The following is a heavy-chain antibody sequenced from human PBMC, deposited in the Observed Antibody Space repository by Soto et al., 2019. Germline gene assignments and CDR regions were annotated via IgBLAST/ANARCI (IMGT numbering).Heavy chain of an antibody. Sequence: ASVKVSCKSSGYTFTGYYMHWVRQAPGQGLEWMGWINPNSGGTNYAQKFQGRVTMTRDTSISTAYMELSRLRSDDTAVYYCARGAGVSTMIVVRPGMVDYWGQGTLVTVSS. CDR1: GYTFTGYY. CDR3: ARGAGVSTMIVVRPGMVDY. CDR2: INPNSGGT. J-gene: IGHJ4*02. D-gene: IGHD3-22*01. V-gene: IGHV1-2*02.